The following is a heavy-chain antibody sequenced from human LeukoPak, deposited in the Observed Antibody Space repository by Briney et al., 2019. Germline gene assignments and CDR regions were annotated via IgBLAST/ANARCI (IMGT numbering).Heavy chain of an antibody. CDR3: ASTMDYGDYSFDY. Sequence: SETLSLTCSVSGGSISTHYYNWIRQSPGKGLEWIGFIYYSGTTDYNPSLKSRVTISVDTSKKQFSLRVSSVTAADTAVYYCASTMDYGDYSFDYWGPGTLVTVSS. CDR1: GGSISTHY. V-gene: IGHV4-59*11. CDR2: IYYSGTT. D-gene: IGHD4-17*01. J-gene: IGHJ4*02.